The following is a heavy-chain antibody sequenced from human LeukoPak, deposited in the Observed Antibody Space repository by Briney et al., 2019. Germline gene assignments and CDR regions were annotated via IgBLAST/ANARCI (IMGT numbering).Heavy chain of an antibody. CDR1: GGSFSGYY. Sequence: SETLSLTCAVYGGSFSGYYWSWIRQPPGKGLEWIGEINHSGSTNYNPSLKSRVTISVGTSKNQFSLKLSSVTAADTAVYYCARERNWFDPWGQGTLVTVSS. CDR2: INHSGST. J-gene: IGHJ5*02. D-gene: IGHD1-1*01. V-gene: IGHV4-34*01. CDR3: ARERNWFDP.